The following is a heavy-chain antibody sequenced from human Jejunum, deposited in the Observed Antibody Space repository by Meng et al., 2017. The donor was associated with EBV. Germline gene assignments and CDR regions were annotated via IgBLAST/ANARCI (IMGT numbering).Heavy chain of an antibody. J-gene: IGHJ4*02. V-gene: IGHV4-4*02. CDR2: VYHSGST. D-gene: IGHD1-1*01. Sequence: QVQLQESGPGLVKPSGTLSLTCTVSSDSISNSNWWSWVRQPPGKGLEWIGEVYHSGSTYYNPSLESRVTISIDTSKSQFSLSLNSVTAADTAVYYCARASLERLLEYWGTGTTVTVS. CDR3: ARASLERLLEY. CDR1: SDSISNSNW.